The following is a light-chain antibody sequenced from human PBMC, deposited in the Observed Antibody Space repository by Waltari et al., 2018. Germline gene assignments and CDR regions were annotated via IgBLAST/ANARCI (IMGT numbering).Light chain of an antibody. J-gene: IGLJ2*01. CDR2: QDS. Sequence: SYELTQPPSVSVSPGQTASITCPGHKLEDQSPCWYQQTPGQSPVLVIYQDSKRPSGIPERFSGSNSGNTATLTISGTQAMDEADYYCQAWDSSTVVFGGGTKLTVL. V-gene: IGLV3-1*01. CDR1: KLEDQS. CDR3: QAWDSSTVV.